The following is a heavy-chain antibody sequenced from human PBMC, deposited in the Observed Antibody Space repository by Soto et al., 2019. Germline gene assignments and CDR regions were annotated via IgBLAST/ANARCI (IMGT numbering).Heavy chain of an antibody. D-gene: IGHD5-12*01. CDR2: IYYSGST. J-gene: IGHJ4*02. CDR3: ARREGGDSGYETYYFDY. Sequence: QVQLQESGPGLVKPSQTLSLTCTVSGGSISSGDYYWSWIRQPPGKGLEWIGYIYYSGSTYYNPSLKSRVTISVDTSKNQCSLKLSSVTAAATAVYYCARREGGDSGYETYYFDYWGQGTLVTVSS. V-gene: IGHV4-30-4*01. CDR1: GGSISSGDYY.